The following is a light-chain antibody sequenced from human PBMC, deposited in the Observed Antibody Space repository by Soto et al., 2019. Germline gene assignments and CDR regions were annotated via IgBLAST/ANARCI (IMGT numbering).Light chain of an antibody. CDR1: SSNIGAGYD. J-gene: IGLJ7*01. CDR3: QSYHSGLPWV. V-gene: IGLV1-40*01. CDR2: RSN. Sequence: QSVLTQPPSVSGAPGQRVTIFCTGTSSNIGAGYDVHWYQQLPGTVPKLLIYRSNNRPSGVPDRFSGSKSGTSASLAITGLQAEDEATYCSQSYHSGLPWVFGGATQLTVL.